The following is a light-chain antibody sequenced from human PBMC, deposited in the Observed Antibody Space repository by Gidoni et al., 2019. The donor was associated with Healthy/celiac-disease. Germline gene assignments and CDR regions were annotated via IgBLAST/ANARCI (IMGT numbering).Light chain of an antibody. Sequence: QSAMTQPASVSGSPGKSITISCPVTSRDVGSYNLVAWYQQQPGKAPNLMIYEVSKRPSGVSNRFSGSKSGNTASLTISGLQAEDEADYYCCSYAGSSTYVFGTGTKVTVL. CDR3: CSYAGSSTYV. CDR1: SRDVGSYNL. V-gene: IGLV2-23*02. CDR2: EVS. J-gene: IGLJ1*01.